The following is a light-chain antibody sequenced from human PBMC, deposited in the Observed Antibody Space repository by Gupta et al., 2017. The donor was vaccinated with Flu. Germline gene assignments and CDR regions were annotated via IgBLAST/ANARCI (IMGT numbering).Light chain of an antibody. Sequence: SYELTQPLSVSVALGQTARITCGGNNIGSKNVHWYQQKPGQAPVLVIYRDSNRPSGIPERFSGSNSGNTATLNSSRAQAGEEADYYCQVWDSSTEVFGGGTKLTVL. J-gene: IGLJ3*02. CDR3: QVWDSSTEV. CDR2: RDS. CDR1: NIGSKN. V-gene: IGLV3-9*01.